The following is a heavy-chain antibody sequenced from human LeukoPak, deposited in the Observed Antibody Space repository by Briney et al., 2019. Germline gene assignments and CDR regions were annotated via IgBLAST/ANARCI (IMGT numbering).Heavy chain of an antibody. V-gene: IGHV3-7*03. CDR2: IKQDGSEK. Sequence: PGGSLRLSCAVSGFTFSNSWMNWVRQAPGKGLEWVADIKQDGSEKYYVDSVKGRFTIPRDNAKSSLYLQMNSLRAEDTAVYYCARGDYFDRAFDVWGQGTTVTVSS. CDR1: GFTFSNSW. D-gene: IGHD3-22*01. J-gene: IGHJ3*01. CDR3: ARGDYFDRAFDV.